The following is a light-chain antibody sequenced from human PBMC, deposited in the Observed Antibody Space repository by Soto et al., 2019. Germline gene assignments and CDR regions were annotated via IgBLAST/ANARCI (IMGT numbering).Light chain of an antibody. CDR1: QSVSSY. V-gene: IGKV3-11*01. CDR3: QQRSNWPPWT. CDR2: YAS. Sequence: EIVLTQSPATLSLSPGERATLSCRASQSVSSYLAWYQQKPGQAPRLLIYYASNRATGIPARFSGSGSGTDFTLPIRSLVTEEFAVYYSQQRSNWPPWTFGQGTKVEIK. J-gene: IGKJ1*01.